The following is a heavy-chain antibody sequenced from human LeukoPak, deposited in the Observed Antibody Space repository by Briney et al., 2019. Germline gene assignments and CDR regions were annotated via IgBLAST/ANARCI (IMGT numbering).Heavy chain of an antibody. CDR3: ERDLAAARGNWFDP. V-gene: IGHV3-53*04. CDR2: IYSGGST. D-gene: IGHD6-6*01. J-gene: IGHJ5*02. CDR1: GFTVSSNY. Sequence: GGSLRLSCAASGFTVSSNYMSWVRQAPGKGLEWVSVIYSGGSTYYADSVKGRFTISRHNSKNTLYIQMNSLRAEDTAVYYCERDLAAARGNWFDPWGQGTLVTVSS.